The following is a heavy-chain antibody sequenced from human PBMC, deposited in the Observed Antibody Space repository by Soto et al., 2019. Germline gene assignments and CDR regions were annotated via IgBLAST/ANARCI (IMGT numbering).Heavy chain of an antibody. D-gene: IGHD3-3*01. CDR1: GGSFSSYY. Sequence: PSETLSLTCAVYGGSFSSYYWSWIRQPPGKGLEWIGEINHSGSTNYNPSLKSRVTISVDTSKNQFSLKLSSVTAADTAVYYCARGSEWLGRNWFDPWGQGTLVTVSS. J-gene: IGHJ5*02. V-gene: IGHV4-34*01. CDR2: INHSGST. CDR3: ARGSEWLGRNWFDP.